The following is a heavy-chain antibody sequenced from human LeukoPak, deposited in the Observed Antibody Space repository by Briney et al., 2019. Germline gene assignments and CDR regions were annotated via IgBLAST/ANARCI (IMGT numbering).Heavy chain of an antibody. J-gene: IGHJ3*02. CDR3: APLVVDTSLVLDGFDI. D-gene: IGHD5-18*01. CDR1: GFSFSNYA. CDR2: IVASGTRT. V-gene: IGHV3-23*01. Sequence: GGSLRLSCAASGFSFSNYAMTWVRQAPGKGLEWGSGIVASGTRTHYADSVKGRFTISRDNSKKTAYLQMNSLRAEDTAVYYCAPLVVDTSLVLDGFDIWGQGAMVTVS.